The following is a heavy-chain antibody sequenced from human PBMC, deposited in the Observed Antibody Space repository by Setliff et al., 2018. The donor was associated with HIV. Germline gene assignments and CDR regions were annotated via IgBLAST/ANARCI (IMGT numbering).Heavy chain of an antibody. V-gene: IGHV5-51*01. CDR3: ARRTRRRGSSYGNIDY. CDR2: IYPGDSDT. CDR1: GYSFTSYW. Sequence: PGESLKISCQGSGYSFTSYWIAWVRQMPGKGLEWMGIIYPGDSDTRYSPSFQGQVTISADKSISTAYLQWRSLQASDTAVYYCARRTRRRGSSYGNIDYWGQGTLVTVPQ. J-gene: IGHJ4*02. D-gene: IGHD5-18*01.